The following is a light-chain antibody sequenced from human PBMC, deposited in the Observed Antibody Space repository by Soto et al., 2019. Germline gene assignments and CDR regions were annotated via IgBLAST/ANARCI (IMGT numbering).Light chain of an antibody. CDR1: SSDVGGYNY. V-gene: IGLV2-14*01. CDR3: SSYTSISTLV. Sequence: QSVLTQPASVSGSPGQSITISCTGTSSDVGGYNYVSWYQQHPGKAPKLMIYEVSNRPSGVSNRFSGSKSGNTASLTISGLQVEDEADYYCSSYTSISTLVFGTGTKVTVL. J-gene: IGLJ1*01. CDR2: EVS.